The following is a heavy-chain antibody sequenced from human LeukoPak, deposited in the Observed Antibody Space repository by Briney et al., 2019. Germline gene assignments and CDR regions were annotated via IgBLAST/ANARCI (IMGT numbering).Heavy chain of an antibody. CDR3: ARGRYCSSTSCPGKYYYYMDV. CDR2: IKQDGSEK. J-gene: IGHJ6*03. D-gene: IGHD2-2*01. V-gene: IGHV3-7*01. CDR1: GFTFSSYW. Sequence: SGGSLRLSCAASGFTFSSYWMSWVRQAPGKGLEWVANIKQDGSEKYYVDSVKGRFTISRDNAKNSLYLQMNSLRAEDTAVYCCARGRYCSSTSCPGKYYYYMDVWGKGTTVTVSS.